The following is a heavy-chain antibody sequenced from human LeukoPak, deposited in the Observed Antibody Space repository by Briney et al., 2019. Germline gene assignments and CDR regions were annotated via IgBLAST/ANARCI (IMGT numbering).Heavy chain of an antibody. CDR2: ISGSGDVT. D-gene: IGHD4-17*01. J-gene: IGHJ4*02. V-gene: IGHV3-23*01. CDR3: AKDETTVTTPFDY. CDR1: GFSISNNG. Sequence: GGSLRLSCAASGFSISNNGISWVRQAPGKRLEWVSGISGSGDVTWYADSVKGRFTISRDNSKNTLYLQMSSLRAEDSAVYYCAKDETTVTTPFDYWGQGTLVTVSS.